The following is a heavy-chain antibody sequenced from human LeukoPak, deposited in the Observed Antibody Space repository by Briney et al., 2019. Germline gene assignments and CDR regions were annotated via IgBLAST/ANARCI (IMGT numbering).Heavy chain of an antibody. CDR2: INPSGGST. CDR1: GYTFTGYY. CDR3: ASEYCSGGSCPHDAFDI. V-gene: IGHV1-46*01. Sequence: ASVKVSCKASGYTFTGYYMHWVRQAPGQGLEWMGIINPSGGSTSYAQKFQGRVTMTRDTSTSTVYMELSSLRSEDTAVYYCASEYCSGGSCPHDAFDIWGQGTMVTVSS. J-gene: IGHJ3*02. D-gene: IGHD2-15*01.